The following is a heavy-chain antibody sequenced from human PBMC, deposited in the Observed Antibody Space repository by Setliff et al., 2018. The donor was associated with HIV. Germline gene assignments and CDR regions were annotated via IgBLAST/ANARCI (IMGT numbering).Heavy chain of an antibody. CDR1: GFTFDDYT. D-gene: IGHD1-1*01. V-gene: IGHV3-20*04. CDR3: ARDKRDDNFLTSRISSVFDF. J-gene: IGHJ4*02. CDR2: ISWNRGST. Sequence: GGSLRLSCAASGFTFDDYTMHWVRQAPGKGLEWLSGISWNRGSTGYADSVQGRFTISRDNAKNSLYLQMHSLRVEDTAFYYCARDKRDDNFLTSRISSVFDFWGEGTLVTVSS.